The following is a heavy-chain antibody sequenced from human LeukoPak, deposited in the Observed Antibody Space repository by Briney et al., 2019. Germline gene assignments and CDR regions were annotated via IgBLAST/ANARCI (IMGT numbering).Heavy chain of an antibody. CDR1: GFTFSSYA. J-gene: IGHJ4*02. CDR3: ARARGYDFWSGYYVD. CDR2: ISYDGSNK. D-gene: IGHD3-3*01. Sequence: GGSLRLSCAASGFTFSSYAMHWVRQAPGKGLEWVAVISYDGSNKYYADSVKGRFTISRDNSKNTLYLQMNSLRAEDTAVYYCARARGYDFWSGYYVDWGQGTLVTVSS. V-gene: IGHV3-30-3*01.